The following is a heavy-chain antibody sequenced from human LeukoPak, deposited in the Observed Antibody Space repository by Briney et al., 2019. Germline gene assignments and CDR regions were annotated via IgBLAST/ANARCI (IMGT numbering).Heavy chain of an antibody. CDR1: GFTFSSYA. CDR2: ISGSGGST. J-gene: IGHJ6*02. CDR3: ARDLHYYVAMDV. V-gene: IGHV3-23*01. D-gene: IGHD3-10*02. Sequence: GGSLRLSCAASGFTFSSYAMSWVRQAPGKGLEWVSTISGSGGSTYYADSVKGRFTISRDNSKSMLFLQLNSLRAEDTALYYCARDLHYYVAMDVWGQGTTVTVSS.